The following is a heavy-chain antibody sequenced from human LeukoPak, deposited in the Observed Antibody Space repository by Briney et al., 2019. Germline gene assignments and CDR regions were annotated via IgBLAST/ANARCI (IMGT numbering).Heavy chain of an antibody. Sequence: PSETLSLTCTVSGGSISSYYWSWIRQPPGKGLEWIGYIYYSGSTNYNPSLKSRVTISVDTSKNQFSLKLSSVTAADTAVYYCARHKQFGDEGSGWYPPFDYWGQGTLVTVSS. CDR2: IYYSGST. J-gene: IGHJ4*02. V-gene: IGHV4-59*08. CDR3: ARHKQFGDEGSGWYPPFDY. D-gene: IGHD6-19*01. CDR1: GGSISSYY.